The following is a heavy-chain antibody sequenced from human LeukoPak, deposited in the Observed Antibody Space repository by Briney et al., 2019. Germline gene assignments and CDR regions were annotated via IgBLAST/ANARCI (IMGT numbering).Heavy chain of an antibody. CDR3: VRGPYGSGISNWFDP. Sequence: PSETLSLTCTVSGGSISSSSYYWGWIRQPPGKGLEWIVSIYYSGSTYYNPSLKSRVTISIDTSKNQFSLKLSSVTAADTAVYYCVRGPYGSGISNWFDPWGQGTLVIVSS. D-gene: IGHD3-10*01. CDR2: IYYSGST. J-gene: IGHJ5*02. CDR1: GGSISSSSYY. V-gene: IGHV4-39*07.